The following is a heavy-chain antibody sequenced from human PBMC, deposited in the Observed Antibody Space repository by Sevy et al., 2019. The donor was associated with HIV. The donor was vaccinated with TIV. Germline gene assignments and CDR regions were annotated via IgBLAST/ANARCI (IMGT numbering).Heavy chain of an antibody. CDR3: ARNLHGDYVGYFDY. Sequence: QSQTLSLTCAISGDSVSSDSGAWNWIRQSPSRGLEWLGRAYYRSKWYNDYAVSVKSRITINPDTSKNQFSLQLNSVTPEDTAVYYCARNLHGDYVGYFDYWGQGTLVTVSS. J-gene: IGHJ4*02. CDR1: GDSVSSDSGA. V-gene: IGHV6-1*01. CDR2: AYYRSKWYN. D-gene: IGHD4-17*01.